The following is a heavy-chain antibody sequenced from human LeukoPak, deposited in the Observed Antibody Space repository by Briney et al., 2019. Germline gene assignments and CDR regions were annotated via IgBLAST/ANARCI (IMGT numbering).Heavy chain of an antibody. V-gene: IGHV3-74*01. D-gene: IGHD3-3*01. Sequence: TGGSLRLSCAASGFTFSSYWMHWVRQAPGKGLVWVSRINSDGSSTSYADSVKGRFTISRDNAKNTLYLQMNSLRAEDTAVYYCAKGGVRFLEWLAYMDVWGKGTTVTVSS. J-gene: IGHJ6*03. CDR2: INSDGSST. CDR3: AKGGVRFLEWLAYMDV. CDR1: GFTFSSYW.